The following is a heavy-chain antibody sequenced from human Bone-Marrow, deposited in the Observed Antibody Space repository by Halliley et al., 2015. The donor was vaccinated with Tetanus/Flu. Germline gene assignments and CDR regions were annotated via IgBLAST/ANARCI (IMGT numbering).Heavy chain of an antibody. D-gene: IGHD1-1*01. V-gene: IGHV3-73*01. Sequence: SLRLSCAASGFTFSGSSMHWVRQASGKGLEWVGRIRSKANSYATAYAASVKGRFTISRDDSRNTAYLQMNSLKTEDTAVYYCTRHDFSSGTTHTFDIWGQGTMVTVSS. CDR1: GFTFSGSS. J-gene: IGHJ3*02. CDR3: TRHDFSSGTTHTFDI. CDR2: IRSKANSYAT.